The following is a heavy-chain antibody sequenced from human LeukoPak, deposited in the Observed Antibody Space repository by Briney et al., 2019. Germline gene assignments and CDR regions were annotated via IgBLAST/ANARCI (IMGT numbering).Heavy chain of an antibody. J-gene: IGHJ6*04. V-gene: IGHV1-69*13. CDR2: IIPIFGTA. Sequence: ASVNVSCKASGGTFISYAISWVRQAPGQGLEWVGGIIPIFGTANYAQKFQGRVTITADESTSTAYMELSSLRSEDTAVYYCAVQRGGYCSSTSCYFSHGMDVWGKGTTVTVSS. D-gene: IGHD2-2*01. CDR1: GGTFISYA. CDR3: AVQRGGYCSSTSCYFSHGMDV.